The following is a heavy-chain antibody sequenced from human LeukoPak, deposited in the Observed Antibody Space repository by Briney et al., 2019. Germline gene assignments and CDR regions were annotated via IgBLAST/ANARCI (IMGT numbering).Heavy chain of an antibody. J-gene: IGHJ4*02. CDR2: INPHSGGT. V-gene: IGHV1-2*02. Sequence: GASVKVSCKASGFTFTDYYIHWVRQAPGQGLEWMGYINPHSGGTSSPQKFQGRVAMTTDTSISSAHMELSSLISDDTAMYYCVREGNELLSKDFDYWGQGTLVTVSS. CDR3: VREGNELLSKDFDY. CDR1: GFTFTDYY. D-gene: IGHD2-21*02.